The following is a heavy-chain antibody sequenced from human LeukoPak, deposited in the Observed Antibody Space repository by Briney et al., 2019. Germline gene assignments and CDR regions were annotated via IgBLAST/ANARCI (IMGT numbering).Heavy chain of an antibody. Sequence: GGSLRLSCAASGFTFSIYGMHWVRQAPGKGLEWVAFIRYDGSNKYYEDSVKGRFTISRDNSKNTLYLQMNSLRAEDTSVFYCAKDRGYSYGSPDYWGQGTLVTVSS. J-gene: IGHJ4*02. CDR2: IRYDGSNK. CDR3: AKDRGYSYGSPDY. V-gene: IGHV3-30*02. D-gene: IGHD5-18*01. CDR1: GFTFSIYG.